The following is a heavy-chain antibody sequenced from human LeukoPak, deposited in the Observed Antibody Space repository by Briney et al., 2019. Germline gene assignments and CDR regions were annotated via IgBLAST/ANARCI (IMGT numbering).Heavy chain of an antibody. D-gene: IGHD1-26*01. Sequence: PGGSLRLSCAASGFTFSSYSMNWIRQAPGKGLEWVSSISSSSSYIYYADSVKGRFTISRDNAKNSLYLQMNSLRAEDTAVYYCARVLGSWEFDYWGQGTLVTVSS. CDR3: ARVLGSWEFDY. V-gene: IGHV3-21*01. J-gene: IGHJ4*02. CDR2: ISSSSSYI. CDR1: GFTFSSYS.